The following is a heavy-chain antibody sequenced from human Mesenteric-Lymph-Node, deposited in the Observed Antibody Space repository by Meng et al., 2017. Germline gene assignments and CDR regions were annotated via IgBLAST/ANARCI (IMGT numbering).Heavy chain of an antibody. CDR3: ARNWLRPPSTYFQV. CDR2: IYHSGST. V-gene: IGHV4-4*02. CDR1: RGSISSSHW. D-gene: IGHD2-2*01. Sequence: SDTLSLTCAVSRGSISSSHWWSWVRQPPGKGLEWIGEIYHSGSTTYNPSLKSRVTISADKSKNQFSLKLSSVTAADTAVYYCARNWLRPPSTYFQVWGHGTLVTVSS. J-gene: IGHJ1*01.